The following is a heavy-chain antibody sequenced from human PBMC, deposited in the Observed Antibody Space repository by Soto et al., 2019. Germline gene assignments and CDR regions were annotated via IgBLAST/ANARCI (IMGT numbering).Heavy chain of an antibody. D-gene: IGHD4-17*01. CDR2: IYYSGST. V-gene: IGHV4-31*03. CDR1: GGSISSGGYY. J-gene: IGHJ6*02. Sequence: SETLSLTCTVSGGSISSGGYYWSWIRQHPGKGLEWIGYIYYSGSTYYNPSLKSRVTISVDTSKNQFSLKLSSVTAADTAVYYCARDNPYGDYEVGYYYYGMDVWGQGTTVTVSS. CDR3: ARDNPYGDYEVGYYYYGMDV.